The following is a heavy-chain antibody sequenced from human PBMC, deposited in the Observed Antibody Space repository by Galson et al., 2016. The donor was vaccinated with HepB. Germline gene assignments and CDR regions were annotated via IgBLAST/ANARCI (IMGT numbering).Heavy chain of an antibody. CDR3: TVDRHLWELHW. CDR2: INGRGSDT. Sequence: SLRLSCAASGLDLGTYWVHWVRQVPGKGLVWVSRINGRGSDTIYAESVRGRFSISRDNSKKTVYLQMNSLRVEDTGVYYCTVDRHLWELHWWGQGSLVTVSS. D-gene: IGHD1-26*01. V-gene: IGHV3-74*01. CDR1: GLDLGTYW. J-gene: IGHJ4*02.